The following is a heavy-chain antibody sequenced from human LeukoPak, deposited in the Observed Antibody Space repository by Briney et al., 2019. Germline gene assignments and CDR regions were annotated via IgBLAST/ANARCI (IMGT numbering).Heavy chain of an antibody. D-gene: IGHD6-6*01. CDR1: GGSISTYY. CDR2: IYHSGST. Sequence: SETLFLTCTVSGGSISTYYWNWIRQHPGEGLEWIGYIYHSGSTNYNPSLQSRVTISVDTSKNQFSLNLNSVTAADTAVYYCARGGAARLHFQNWGQGTLVTVSS. V-gene: IGHV4-59*01. CDR3: ARGGAARLHFQN. J-gene: IGHJ1*01.